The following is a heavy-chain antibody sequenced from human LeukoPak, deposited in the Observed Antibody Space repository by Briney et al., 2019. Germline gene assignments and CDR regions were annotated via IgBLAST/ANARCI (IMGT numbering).Heavy chain of an antibody. CDR3: ARDSYYDILTGYYPFDY. V-gene: IGHV3-9*01. Sequence: GGSLRLSCAASGFTFDDYAMHWVRQVPGKGLEWVAGISWNSGYIDYADSVRGRFTISRDNAKNFLYLQMNSLRAEDTALYYCARDSYYDILTGYYPFDYWGQGTLVTVSS. CDR2: ISWNSGYI. J-gene: IGHJ4*02. D-gene: IGHD3-9*01. CDR1: GFTFDDYA.